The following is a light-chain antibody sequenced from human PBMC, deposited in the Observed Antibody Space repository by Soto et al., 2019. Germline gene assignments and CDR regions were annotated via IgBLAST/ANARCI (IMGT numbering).Light chain of an antibody. CDR3: QQSYSGPLT. V-gene: IGKV1-39*01. CDR2: AAS. Sequence: DIQMTQSPSTLSGSVGDRVTITCRASQTISSWLAWHQQKPGKAPKVLIYAASSLQSGVPSRFSGIGSGTDFTLSISSLQPEDFATYYCQQSYSGPLTFGGGTKVDIK. J-gene: IGKJ4*01. CDR1: QTISSW.